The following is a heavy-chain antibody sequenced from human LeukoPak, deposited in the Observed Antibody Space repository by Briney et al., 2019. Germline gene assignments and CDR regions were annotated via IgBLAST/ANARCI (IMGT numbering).Heavy chain of an antibody. CDR1: GGSFSGYY. V-gene: IGHV4-34*01. CDR3: ARVAFANVDTAMVNWFDP. D-gene: IGHD5-18*01. CDR2: INHSGST. Sequence: PSETLSLTCAVYGGSFSGYYWSWIRQPPGKGLEWIGEINHSGSTSYNPSLKSRVTISVDTSKNQFSLKLSSVTAADTAVYYCARVAFANVDTAMVNWFDPWGQGTLVTVSS. J-gene: IGHJ5*02.